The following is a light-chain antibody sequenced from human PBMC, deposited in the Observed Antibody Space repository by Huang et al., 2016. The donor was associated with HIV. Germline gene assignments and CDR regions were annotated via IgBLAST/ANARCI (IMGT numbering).Light chain of an antibody. CDR3: QQSYSDPYT. J-gene: IGKJ2*01. CDR1: QNIRTY. V-gene: IGKV1-39*01. Sequence: DIQMTQSPSSLSASVGDRVTIPCRASQNIRTYLNWYQQKPGKAPKLLLYAASSLQIGVPSRFSGSVSGTDFTLTISSLQPEDFATYYCQQSYSDPYTFGQGTKLEIK. CDR2: AAS.